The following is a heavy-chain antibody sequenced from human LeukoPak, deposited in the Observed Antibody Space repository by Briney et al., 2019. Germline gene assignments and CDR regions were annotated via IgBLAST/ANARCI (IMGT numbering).Heavy chain of an antibody. D-gene: IGHD6-19*01. Sequence: GGSLRLSCAASGFTFSGYAMSWVRQAPGKGLEWVAVIPGSGGSTYYADSVKGRFTISRDKSKNTLYLQMSSLRAEDTAVYYCAKVALRAVAANYFDYWGQGTLVTVSS. CDR2: IPGSGGST. CDR3: AKVALRAVAANYFDY. V-gene: IGHV3-23*01. J-gene: IGHJ4*02. CDR1: GFTFSGYA.